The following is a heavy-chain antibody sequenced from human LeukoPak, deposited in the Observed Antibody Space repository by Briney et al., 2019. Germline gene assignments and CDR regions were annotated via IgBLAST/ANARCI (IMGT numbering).Heavy chain of an antibody. V-gene: IGHV3-43D*03. CDR2: ISWDGGST. CDR1: GFTFDDYA. Sequence: GGSLRLSCAASGFTFDDYAMHWVRQAPGKGLEWVSLISWDGGSTNYADSVKGRFTISRDNSKNSLYLQMNSLRAEDTALYYCATLYGDYVAWGQGTLVTVSS. CDR3: ATLYGDYVA. D-gene: IGHD4-17*01. J-gene: IGHJ5*02.